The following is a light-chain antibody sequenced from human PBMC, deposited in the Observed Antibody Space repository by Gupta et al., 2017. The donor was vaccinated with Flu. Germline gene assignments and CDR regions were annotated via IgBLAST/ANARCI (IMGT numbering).Light chain of an antibody. Sequence: LTHSPDTLSLSPGEKATLSCRASASVSSSSLAWYQKQPGRAPRLLIYGASRRATGIPDRFSGSESGTDFTLTISRLEPADFAVYYCHQYGNSPATIGQGTKVDIK. V-gene: IGKV3-20*01. J-gene: IGKJ1*01. CDR1: ASVSSSS. CDR2: GAS. CDR3: HQYGNSPAT.